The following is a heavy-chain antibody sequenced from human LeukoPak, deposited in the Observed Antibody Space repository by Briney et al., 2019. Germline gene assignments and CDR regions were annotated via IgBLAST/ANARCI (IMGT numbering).Heavy chain of an antibody. Sequence: KPSETLSLTCTVSGGSISSSSYYWGWIRQPPGKGLEWIGSVYYSGSAYYNPSLKSRVTISVDTSKNQFSLKLSSVTAADTAVYYCARDLRTPSMVRGVFCWFDPWGQGTLVTVSS. CDR2: VYYSGSA. CDR1: GGSISSSSYY. J-gene: IGHJ5*02. CDR3: ARDLRTPSMVRGVFCWFDP. D-gene: IGHD3-10*01. V-gene: IGHV4-39*07.